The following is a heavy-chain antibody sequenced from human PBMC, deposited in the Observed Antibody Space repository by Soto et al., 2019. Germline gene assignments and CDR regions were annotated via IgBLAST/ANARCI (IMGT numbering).Heavy chain of an antibody. CDR1: GGSISSYF. CDR3: ARDLAAVRSGFEY. D-gene: IGHD6-13*01. Sequence: PSETLSLTCTVSGGSISSYFYIWVRQPPGKGLEWIGSVYYTVTTDYNPSLKSRVTISVDTSKTQFSLNLRSVTAADTAVYYCARDLAAVRSGFEYCGWGTRVIVSS. J-gene: IGHJ4*02. V-gene: IGHV4-59*01. CDR2: VYYTVTT.